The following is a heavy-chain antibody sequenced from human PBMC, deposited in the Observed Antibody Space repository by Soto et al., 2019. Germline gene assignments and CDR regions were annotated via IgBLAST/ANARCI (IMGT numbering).Heavy chain of an antibody. D-gene: IGHD1-26*01. CDR3: ARSVQPSGTYVY. J-gene: IGHJ4*02. CDR2: INHSGST. Sequence: SETLSLTCAVYGGSFSGYYWSWIRQPPGKGLEWIGEINHSGSTNYNPSLKSRVTISVDTSKNQFSLKLSSVTAADTAVYYCARSVQPSGTYVYWGQGTLVTVSS. V-gene: IGHV4-34*01. CDR1: GGSFSGYY.